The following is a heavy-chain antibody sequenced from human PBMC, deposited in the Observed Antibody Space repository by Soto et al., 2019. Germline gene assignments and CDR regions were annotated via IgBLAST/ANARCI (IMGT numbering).Heavy chain of an antibody. J-gene: IGHJ5*02. D-gene: IGHD2-15*01. CDR3: AKAGNCSGGSCYIHWFDP. CDR2: ISGSGGST. CDR1: GFTFSSYA. Sequence: EVQLLESGGGLVQPGGSLRLSCAASGFTFSSYAMSWVRQAPGKGLEWVSAISGSGGSTYYADSVKGRFTISRDNSKNTVYLQMNSLRAEDTAVYYCAKAGNCSGGSCYIHWFDPWGQGTLVTVSS. V-gene: IGHV3-23*01.